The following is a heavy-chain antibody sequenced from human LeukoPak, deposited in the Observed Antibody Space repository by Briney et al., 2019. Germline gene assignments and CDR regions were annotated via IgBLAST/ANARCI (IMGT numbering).Heavy chain of an antibody. D-gene: IGHD6-19*01. J-gene: IGHJ3*02. CDR3: ARAPGYTSGWYDDAFDI. Sequence: GGSLRLSCAASGFTFSSYSMNWVRQAPGKGLEWVSSISSSSSYIYYADSVKGRFTISRDNAKNSPYLQMNSLRAEDTAVYYCARAPGYTSGWYDDAFDIWGQGTMVTVSS. CDR2: ISSSSSYI. V-gene: IGHV3-21*01. CDR1: GFTFSSYS.